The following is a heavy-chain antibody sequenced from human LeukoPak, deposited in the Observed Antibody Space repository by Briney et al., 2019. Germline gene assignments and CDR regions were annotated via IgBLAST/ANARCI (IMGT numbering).Heavy chain of an antibody. CDR1: GFSPGTSGMC. J-gene: IGHJ6*03. CDR3: ARMALNYYYMDV. V-gene: IGHV2-70*11. CDR2: IDWDDDK. D-gene: IGHD4/OR15-4a*01. Sequence: SGPALVKPTQTLTLTCTFSGFSPGTSGMCVSWIRQPPGKALEWLARIDWDDDKYYSTSLKTRLTISKDTSKNQVVLTMTNMDPVDTATYYCARMALNYYYMDVWGKGTTVTVSS.